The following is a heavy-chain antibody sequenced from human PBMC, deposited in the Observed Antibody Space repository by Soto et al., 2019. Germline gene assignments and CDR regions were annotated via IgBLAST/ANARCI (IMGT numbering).Heavy chain of an antibody. CDR1: GYSFMKYG. V-gene: IGHV1-18*01. CDR2: ISPYSGYT. Sequence: ASVKVSCKGFGYSFMKYGINWVRQAPEQGLEWVGWISPYSGYTHSAQKFHGRLTLTTDTAASTAYMELRILRSADTALYYCAREASVLIPAAQPSRFDSWGQGTLVTVSS. J-gene: IGHJ4*02. CDR3: AREASVLIPAAQPSRFDS. D-gene: IGHD2-2*01.